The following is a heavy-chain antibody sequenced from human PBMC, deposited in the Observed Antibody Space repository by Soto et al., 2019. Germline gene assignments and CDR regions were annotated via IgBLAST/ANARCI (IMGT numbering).Heavy chain of an antibody. CDR3: ARVGDSSSWYRDAFDI. CDR2: INHSGST. CDR1: GGSFSGYY. V-gene: IGHV4-34*01. D-gene: IGHD6-13*01. J-gene: IGHJ3*02. Sequence: SETLSLTCAVYGGSFSGYYWSWIRQPPGKGLEWIGEINHSGSTNYNPSLKSRVTISVDRSKNQFSLKLSSVTAADTAVYYCARVGDSSSWYRDAFDIWGQGTMVTVSS.